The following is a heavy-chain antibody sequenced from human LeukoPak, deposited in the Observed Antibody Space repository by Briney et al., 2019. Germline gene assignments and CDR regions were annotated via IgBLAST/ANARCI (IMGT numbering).Heavy chain of an antibody. V-gene: IGHV5-51*01. J-gene: IGHJ4*02. CDR1: GYSFTSNW. CDR3: ARGIDWGSGCYFDY. D-gene: IGHD6-19*01. Sequence: GESLKISCKGSGYSFTSNWIGWVRQMPGKGLEWMGIIYPGDSDTRYNPSFQGQVTISADKSINTANLQWSSLKASDTATYYCARGIDWGSGCYFDYWGQGTLVTVSS. CDR2: IYPGDSDT.